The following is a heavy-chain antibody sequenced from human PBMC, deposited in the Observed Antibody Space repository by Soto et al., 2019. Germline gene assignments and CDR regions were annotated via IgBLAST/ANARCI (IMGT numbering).Heavy chain of an antibody. CDR1: GGSISNYY. CDR3: ARGPFIAALDY. V-gene: IGHV4-59*12. Sequence: QVQLQESGPGLVKPSETLSLTCSVSGGSISNYYWSWIRQPPGKGLEWIGEINHSGSTNYNPSLKSRVTISVDTSKNQFSLKLSSVTAADTAVYYCARGPFIAALDYWGQGTLVTVSS. J-gene: IGHJ4*02. D-gene: IGHD6-6*01. CDR2: INHSGST.